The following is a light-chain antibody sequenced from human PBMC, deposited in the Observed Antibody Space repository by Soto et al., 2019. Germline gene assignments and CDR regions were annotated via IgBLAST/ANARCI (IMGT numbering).Light chain of an antibody. V-gene: IGKV1-5*01. Sequence: DIQMTQSPSTLSASVGDRVTITCRASQSISSWLAWYQQKPGKAPKLLIYDASSLESGAPSRFSGSGSGTEFTLTNSSLQPDALATDYCEQYNSYALTFGRGTKVDIK. CDR1: QSISSW. CDR2: DAS. CDR3: EQYNSYALT. J-gene: IGKJ3*01.